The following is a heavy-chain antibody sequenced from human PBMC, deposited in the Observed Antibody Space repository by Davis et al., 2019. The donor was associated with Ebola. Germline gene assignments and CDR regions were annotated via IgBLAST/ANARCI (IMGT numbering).Heavy chain of an antibody. CDR3: ARAGSHYYDSSGIDY. J-gene: IGHJ4*02. CDR1: GFSFSSHW. CDR2: ISSSSSYI. D-gene: IGHD3-22*01. Sequence: GESLKISCAASGFSFSSHWMSWVRQAPGKGLEWVSSISSSSSYIYYADSVKGRFTISRDNSKDTLYLQMDSLRAEDTAVYYCARAGSHYYDSSGIDYWGQGTLVTVSS. V-gene: IGHV3-21*01.